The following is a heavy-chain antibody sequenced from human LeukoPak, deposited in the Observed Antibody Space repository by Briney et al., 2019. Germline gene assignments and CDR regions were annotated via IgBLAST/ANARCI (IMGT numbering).Heavy chain of an antibody. J-gene: IGHJ6*03. CDR1: GYTFTGYY. V-gene: IGHV1-2*02. CDR3: ARDGNGYSLYYYMDV. CDR2: INPNSGGT. Sequence: GASVKVSCKASGYTFTGYYMHWVRQAPGQGLEWMGWINPNSGGTNYAQKFQGRVTMTRDTSISTAYMELSRLRSDDTAVYYCARDGNGYSLYYYMDVWGKGTTVTVSS. D-gene: IGHD3-3*01.